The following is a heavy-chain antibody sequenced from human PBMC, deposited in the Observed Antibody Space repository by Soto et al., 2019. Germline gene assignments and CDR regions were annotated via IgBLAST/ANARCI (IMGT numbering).Heavy chain of an antibody. D-gene: IGHD2-21*01. J-gene: IGHJ4*02. V-gene: IGHV4-31*03. CDR2: IYYSGST. CDR3: ARDLLAGYFDY. CDR1: GGSISSGGYY. Sequence: SETLSLTCTVSGGSISSGGYYWSWIRQHPGKGLEWIGYIYYSGSTYYNPSLKSRVTISVDTSKNQFSLKLSPVTAADTAVYYCARDLLAGYFDYWGQGTLVAVSS.